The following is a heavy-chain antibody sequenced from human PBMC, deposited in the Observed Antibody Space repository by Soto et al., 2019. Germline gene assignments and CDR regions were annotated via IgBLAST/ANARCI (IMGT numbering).Heavy chain of an antibody. V-gene: IGHV1-24*01. Sequence: GASVKVSCKVSGYTLTELSMHWVRQAPGKGLEWMGGFGPEDGETIYAQKFQGRVTMTEDTSTDTAYMELSSLRSEDTAVYYCATWALKIKPHAFDIWGQGTMVTVSS. CDR1: GYTLTELS. CDR3: ATWALKIKPHAFDI. J-gene: IGHJ3*02. CDR2: FGPEDGET.